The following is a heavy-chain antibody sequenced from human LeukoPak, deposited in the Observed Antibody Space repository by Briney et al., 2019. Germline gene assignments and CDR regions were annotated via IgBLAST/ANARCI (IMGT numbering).Heavy chain of an antibody. J-gene: IGHJ4*02. V-gene: IGHV4-59*01. D-gene: IGHD3-10*01. Sequence: SKTLSLTCTVSGGSISSYYWSCIRQPPGKGLEWIGYIYYSGSTNYNPSLKSRVTISVDTSKNHFSLKLSSVTAADTAVYYCARGNMVRGVEYFDYWGQGTLVTVSS. CDR3: ARGNMVRGVEYFDY. CDR1: GGSISSYY. CDR2: IYYSGST.